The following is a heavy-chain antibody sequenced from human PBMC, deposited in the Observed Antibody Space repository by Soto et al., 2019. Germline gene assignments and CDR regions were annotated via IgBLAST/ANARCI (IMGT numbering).Heavy chain of an antibody. D-gene: IGHD3-3*01. J-gene: IGHJ5*02. CDR3: ARVSITIFGVRFDP. CDR2: IKQDGSEK. Sequence: EGSLRLSCAASGFTFSSYWMSWVRQAPGKGLEWVANIKQDGSEKYYVDSVKGRFTISRDNAKNSLYLQMNSRSAEDTAVYYCARVSITIFGVRFDPWGQGTLVTVSS. CDR1: GFTFSSYW. V-gene: IGHV3-7*03.